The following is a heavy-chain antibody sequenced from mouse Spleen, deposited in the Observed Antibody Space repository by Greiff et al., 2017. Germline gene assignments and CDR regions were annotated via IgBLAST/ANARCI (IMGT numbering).Heavy chain of an antibody. CDR1: GYSFTGYF. Sequence: VQLQQSGPELVKPGDSVKISCKASGYSFTGYFMNWVMQSHGKSLEWIGRINPYNGDTFYNQKFKGKATLTVDKSSSTAHMELRSLTSEDSAVYYCARGGYGYDGFAYWGQGTLVTVSA. CDR2: INPYNGDT. D-gene: IGHD2-2*01. J-gene: IGHJ3*01. V-gene: IGHV1-20*01. CDR3: ARGGYGYDGFAY.